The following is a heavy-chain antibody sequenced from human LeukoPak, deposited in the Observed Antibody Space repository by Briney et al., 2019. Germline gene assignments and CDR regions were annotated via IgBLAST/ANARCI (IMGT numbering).Heavy chain of an antibody. CDR3: AKDPRTATYGDYR. CDR2: ISSSGSTI. Sequence: GGSLRLSCAASGFTFSDYYMSWIRQAPGKGLEWVSYISSSGSTIYYADSVKGRFTISRDNSKNTLYLQMNSLRAEDTAVYYCAKDPRTATYGDYRWGQGTLVTVSS. V-gene: IGHV3-11*01. CDR1: GFTFSDYY. D-gene: IGHD4-17*01. J-gene: IGHJ4*02.